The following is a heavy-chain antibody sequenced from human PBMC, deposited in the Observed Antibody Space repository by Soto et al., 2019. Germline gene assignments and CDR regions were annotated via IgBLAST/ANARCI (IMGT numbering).Heavy chain of an antibody. J-gene: IGHJ4*02. CDR3: ARDRVPQGY. CDR2: IYHSGST. CDR1: GGSISSGGYS. V-gene: IGHV4-30-2*01. Sequence: SFTCAVSGGSISSGGYSWSWIRQPPGKGLEWIGYIYHSGSTYYNPSLKSRVTISVDRSKNQFSLKLSSVTAADTAVYYCARDRVPQGYWGQGTLVTVSS.